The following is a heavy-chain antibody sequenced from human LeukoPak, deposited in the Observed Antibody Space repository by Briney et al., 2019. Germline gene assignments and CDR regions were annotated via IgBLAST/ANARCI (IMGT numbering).Heavy chain of an antibody. CDR2: IYYSGST. CDR3: AREYSNYFDY. Sequence: SETLSLTCTVPGGSVSSDSCYWSWIRQPPGKGLEWIGSIYYSGSTYYNPSLKSRVTISVDTSKNQFSLRLSSVTAADTAVYYCAREYSNYFDYWGQGTLVTVSS. V-gene: IGHV4-39*02. CDR1: GGSVSSDSCY. J-gene: IGHJ4*02. D-gene: IGHD4-11*01.